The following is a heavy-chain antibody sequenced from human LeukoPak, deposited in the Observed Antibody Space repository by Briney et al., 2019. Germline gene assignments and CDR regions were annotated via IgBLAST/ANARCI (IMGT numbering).Heavy chain of an antibody. Sequence: PGGSLRLSCAASGFTVSSNYMSWVRQAPGKGLEWVSVIYSGGSTYYADSVKRRFTISRDNSKNTLYLQMNSLRAEDTAVYYCAREVRVVAAIVDWGQGTLVTVSS. CDR3: AREVRVVAAIVD. V-gene: IGHV3-53*01. CDR2: IYSGGST. D-gene: IGHD2-15*01. J-gene: IGHJ4*02. CDR1: GFTVSSNY.